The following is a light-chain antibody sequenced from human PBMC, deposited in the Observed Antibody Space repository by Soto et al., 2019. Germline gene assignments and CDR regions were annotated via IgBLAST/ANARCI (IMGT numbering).Light chain of an antibody. CDR3: QQRSKWPIT. J-gene: IGKJ5*01. V-gene: IGKV3-11*01. CDR2: DAS. CDR1: QSVSRY. Sequence: IFLTQSPSTLSLSPLERASLSCRASQSVSRYLAWYQQKPGQAPRLLIFDASNRATGIPARFSGSGSGTDFTLTISSLEPEDFAVYYCQQRSKWPITFGQGTRLEIK.